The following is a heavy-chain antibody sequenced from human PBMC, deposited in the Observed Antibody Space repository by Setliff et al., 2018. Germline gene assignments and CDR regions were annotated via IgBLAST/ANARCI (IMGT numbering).Heavy chain of an antibody. Sequence: ASVKVSCKASGYTFTGYYMHWVRQAPGQGLEWMGWINPNSGGTNYAQKFQGRVTMTRDTSISTAYMELSRLRSDDTAVYYCARDPQKTGDGKHAFDIWGQGTVVTVSS. D-gene: IGHD7-27*01. CDR3: ARDPQKTGDGKHAFDI. V-gene: IGHV1-2*02. CDR1: GYTFTGYY. CDR2: INPNSGGT. J-gene: IGHJ3*02.